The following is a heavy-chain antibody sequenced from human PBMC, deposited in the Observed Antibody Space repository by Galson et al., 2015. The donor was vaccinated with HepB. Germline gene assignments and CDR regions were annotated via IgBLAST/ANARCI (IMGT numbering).Heavy chain of an antibody. V-gene: IGHV1-18*01. J-gene: IGHJ5*02. D-gene: IGHD4-17*01. CDR3: ARPTTVTGAGWFDP. CDR1: GYTFTSYG. CDR2: ISAYNGNT. Sequence: SVKVSCKASGYTFTSYGISWVRQAPGQGLEWMGWISAYNGNTNYAQKLQGRVTMTTDTSTSTAYMELRSLRSDDTAVYYCARPTTVTGAGWFDPWGQGTLVTVSS.